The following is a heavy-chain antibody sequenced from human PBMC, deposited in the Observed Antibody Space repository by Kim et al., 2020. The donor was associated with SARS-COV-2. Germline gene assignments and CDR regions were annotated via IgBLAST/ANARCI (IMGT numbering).Heavy chain of an antibody. CDR1: GYSFTSYW. D-gene: IGHD3-22*01. J-gene: IGHJ6*02. CDR3: ARTTYYYDSSVLV. Sequence: GESLKISCKGSGYSFTSYWISCVRQMPGKGLEWMGRIDPSDSYTNYSPSFQGHVTISADKSISTAYLQWSSLKASDTAMYYCARTTYYYDSSVLVWGQGTTVTVSS. V-gene: IGHV5-10-1*01. CDR2: IDPSDSYT.